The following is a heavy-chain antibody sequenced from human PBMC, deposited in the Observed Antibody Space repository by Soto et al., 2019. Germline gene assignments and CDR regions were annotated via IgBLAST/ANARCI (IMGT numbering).Heavy chain of an antibody. CDR1: GGSISSYY. V-gene: IGHV4-59*01. J-gene: IGHJ6*03. D-gene: IGHD5-12*01. CDR3: ARLSGFGYYYYMDV. CDR2: IYYSGST. Sequence: SETLSLTCTVSGGSISSYYWSWIRQPPGKGLEWIGYIYYSGSTNYNPSLKSRVTISVDTSKNQFSLKLSSVTAADTAVYYCARLSGFGYYYYMDVWGKGTTVTVSS.